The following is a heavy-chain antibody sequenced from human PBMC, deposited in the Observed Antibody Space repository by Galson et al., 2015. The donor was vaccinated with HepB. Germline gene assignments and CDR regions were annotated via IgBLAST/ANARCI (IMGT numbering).Heavy chain of an antibody. CDR1: GYTFTSYY. V-gene: IGHV1-46*01. CDR3: ARPCKRWLQWDAFDI. Sequence: SVKVSCKASGYTFTSYYMHWVRQAPGQGLEWMGIINPSGGSTSYAQKFQGRVTMTRDTSTSTVYMELSSLRSEDTAVYYCARPCKRWLQWDAFDIWGQGTMVTVSS. CDR2: INPSGGST. D-gene: IGHD5-24*01. J-gene: IGHJ3*02.